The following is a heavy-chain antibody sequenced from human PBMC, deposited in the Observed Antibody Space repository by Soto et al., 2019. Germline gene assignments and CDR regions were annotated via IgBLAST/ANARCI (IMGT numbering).Heavy chain of an antibody. CDR3: AKERSSGWSLDY. D-gene: IGHD6-19*01. CDR2: ISGSGGST. CDR1: GFHFSSYA. J-gene: IGHJ4*02. Sequence: GGSLSLSCTASGFHFSSYAMSWVRQAPGKGLEWVSGISGSGGSTYYADSVKGRFTVSRDNSKNTLYLQMNSLRAEDTAVFYCAKERSSGWSLDYWGQGTLVTVSS. V-gene: IGHV3-23*01.